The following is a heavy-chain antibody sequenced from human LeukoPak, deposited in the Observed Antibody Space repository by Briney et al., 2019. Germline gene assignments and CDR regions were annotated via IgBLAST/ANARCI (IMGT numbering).Heavy chain of an antibody. D-gene: IGHD2-21*01. J-gene: IGHJ4*02. CDR3: AKHAPHESGDKRGFES. CDR2: ISPGGNT. Sequence: SETLSLTCAVSSDSISSGNYFWGWIRQPPGTGLELIASISPGGNTYHNPSLKSRGTISVHTSKKHFSLMLNSVTAADTAVYFCAKHAPHESGDKRGFESWGQGILVTVSS. V-gene: IGHV4-39*01. CDR1: SDSISSGNYF.